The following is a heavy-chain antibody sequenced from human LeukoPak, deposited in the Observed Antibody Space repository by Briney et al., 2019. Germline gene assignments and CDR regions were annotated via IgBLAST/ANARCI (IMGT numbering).Heavy chain of an antibody. J-gene: IGHJ4*02. CDR1: GFTFSNYG. CDR2: IRYDDITK. CDR3: AKDNAYYYADY. Sequence: GGSLRLSCAASGFTFSNYGMHWVRQAPGKGLEWVAFIRYDDITKYYVDSVKGRFTISRDNSKNTLFLQMNSLRAEDTAVYYCAKDNAYYYADYWGQGTLVTVSS. D-gene: IGHD3-10*01. V-gene: IGHV3-30*02.